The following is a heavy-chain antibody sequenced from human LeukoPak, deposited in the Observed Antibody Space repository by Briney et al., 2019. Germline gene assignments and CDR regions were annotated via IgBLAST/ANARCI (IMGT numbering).Heavy chain of an antibody. Sequence: GAAVTVSFTASGYTFTSYGINWVRQAHGQGLEWMGWINTYNGNTNYAQKLQGRVTMTTDTSTTTAYMELRSLRSDDTAVYYCARNSHGYSSGWLQFNFDYWGQGTLVTVSS. CDR1: GYTFTSYG. CDR3: ARNSHGYSSGWLQFNFDY. CDR2: INTYNGNT. D-gene: IGHD6-19*01. V-gene: IGHV1-18*01. J-gene: IGHJ4*02.